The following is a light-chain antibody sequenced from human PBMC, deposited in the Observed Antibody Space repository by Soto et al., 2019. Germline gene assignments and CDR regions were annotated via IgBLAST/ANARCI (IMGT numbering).Light chain of an antibody. V-gene: IGKV1-5*03. Sequence: IQMTQSPSTLSGSVGDRVTITCRASQTISSWLAWYQQKPGKAPKLLIYKASTLKSGVPSRFSGRGSGTDFTLTISSLEPEDFAVYYCQQRSSAITFGQGTRLENK. CDR2: KAS. CDR3: QQRSSAIT. J-gene: IGKJ5*01. CDR1: QTISSW.